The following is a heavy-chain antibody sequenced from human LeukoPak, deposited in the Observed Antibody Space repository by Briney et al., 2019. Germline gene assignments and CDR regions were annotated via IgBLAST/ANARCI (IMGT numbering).Heavy chain of an antibody. CDR3: AKLTTS. J-gene: IGHJ4*02. Sequence: GGSLRLSCAASGFTLSDHYMDWVRQAPGKGLEWVAVTVGGGDGTYYADSVKGRFTISRDNSNNTLYLQMNSLRAEDTAVYYCAKLTTSWGQGTLVTVSS. V-gene: IGHV3-23*01. CDR2: TVGGGDGT. CDR1: GFTLSDHY. D-gene: IGHD4-11*01.